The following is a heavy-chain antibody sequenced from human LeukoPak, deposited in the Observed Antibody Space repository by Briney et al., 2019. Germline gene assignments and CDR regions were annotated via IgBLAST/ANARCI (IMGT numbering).Heavy chain of an antibody. Sequence: GGSLRLSCAASGFTFSSYSLNWVRQAPGKGLEWVSYISSSSSTLYYADSVKGRFTISRDNAKNSLFLQMNSLRAEDTALYYCAKGIGVSVAAPVDSWGQGTLVTVSS. CDR1: GFTFSSYS. J-gene: IGHJ4*02. V-gene: IGHV3-48*04. CDR3: AKGIGVSVAAPVDS. CDR2: ISSSSSTL. D-gene: IGHD6-19*01.